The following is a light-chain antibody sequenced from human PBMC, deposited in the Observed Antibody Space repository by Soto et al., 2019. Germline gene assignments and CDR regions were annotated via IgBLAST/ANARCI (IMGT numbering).Light chain of an antibody. CDR3: SSYTSSSSVV. V-gene: IGLV2-14*01. CDR1: SSDVGAYNF. Sequence: QSALTQPASVSGSPGRSITISCTGTSSDVGAYNFVSWYQHHPGEAPKLMIYEVSNRPSGVSNRFSGSKSGNTASLTISGLQAEDEADYYCSSYTSSSSVVFGGATKLTVL. CDR2: EVS. J-gene: IGLJ2*01.